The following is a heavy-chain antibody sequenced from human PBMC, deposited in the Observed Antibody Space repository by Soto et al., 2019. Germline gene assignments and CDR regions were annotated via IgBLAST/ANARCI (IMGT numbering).Heavy chain of an antibody. Sequence: QVQLQQWGAGLLKPSETLSLTCAVYGGSFSGYYWSWIRQPPGKGLEWIGEINHSGSTNYNPSLKSRVTISVDTSKNQFSLKLSSVTAADTAVYYCARSPLAGALFDYWGQGTLVTVSS. V-gene: IGHV4-34*01. CDR2: INHSGST. CDR3: ARSPLAGALFDY. D-gene: IGHD3-10*01. CDR1: GGSFSGYY. J-gene: IGHJ4*02.